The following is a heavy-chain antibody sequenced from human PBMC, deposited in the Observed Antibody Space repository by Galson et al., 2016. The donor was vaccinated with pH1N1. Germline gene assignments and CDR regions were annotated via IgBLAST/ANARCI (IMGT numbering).Heavy chain of an antibody. J-gene: IGHJ4*02. D-gene: IGHD6-25*01. V-gene: IGHV1-69*10. CDR2: IIPILGAP. CDR1: RDTFINYA. CDR3: ARMSSGYNTIDS. Sequence: SVKVSCKASRDTFINYAFSWVRQAPGKGLKWMGGIIPILGAPNYAQNFQGRVTISTDKSTTTAYMELTGLTSGDTAIYYCARMSSGYNTIDSWGQGTLITVSS.